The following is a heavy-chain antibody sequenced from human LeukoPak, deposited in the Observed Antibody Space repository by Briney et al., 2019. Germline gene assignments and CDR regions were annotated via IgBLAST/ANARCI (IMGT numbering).Heavy chain of an antibody. V-gene: IGHV4-59*12. D-gene: IGHD2-21*02. CDR3: ARDRSVVVTDNWFDP. CDR1: GGSITSYY. CDR2: VYYSGST. Sequence: SETLSLTCTVSGGSITSYYWSWIRQPPGKGLEWIGYVYYSGSTNYSPSLKSRVTMSVDTSKSQFSLNLSSVTAADTAVYYCARDRSVVVTDNWFDPWGQGTLVTVSS. J-gene: IGHJ5*02.